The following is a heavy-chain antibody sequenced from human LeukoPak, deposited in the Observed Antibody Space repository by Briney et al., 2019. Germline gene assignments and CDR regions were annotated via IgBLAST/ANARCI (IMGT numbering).Heavy chain of an antibody. CDR1: GYTFTDYY. Sequence: GASVTVSCKASGYTFTDYYLHWVRQAPGQRLEWMGWINPNSGGTNHAQKFQGRVTVTRDTSISTAFMELTRLTSDDTAVYYCARCDGSGSTYAMDVWGQGTTVTVSS. CDR3: ARCDGSGSTYAMDV. V-gene: IGHV1-2*02. CDR2: INPNSGGT. D-gene: IGHD3-10*01. J-gene: IGHJ6*02.